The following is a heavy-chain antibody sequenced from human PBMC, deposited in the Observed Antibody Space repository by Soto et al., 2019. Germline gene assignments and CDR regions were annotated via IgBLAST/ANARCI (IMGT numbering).Heavy chain of an antibody. J-gene: IGHJ4*02. CDR1: GYTFTSYA. D-gene: IGHD2-8*02. CDR3: ASVLSDLYWLDY. Sequence: ASVKVSCKASGYTFTSYAMHWVRQAPGQRLEWMGWINAGNGNTKYSQKFQGRVTITRDTSASTAYMELSSLRSEDTAVYYCASVLSDLYWLDYWGQGTLVTVSS. CDR2: INAGNGNT. V-gene: IGHV1-3*01.